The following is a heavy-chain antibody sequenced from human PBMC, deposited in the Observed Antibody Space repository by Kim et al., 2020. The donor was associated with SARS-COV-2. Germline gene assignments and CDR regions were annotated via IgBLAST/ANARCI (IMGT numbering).Heavy chain of an antibody. J-gene: IGHJ4*02. CDR2: VYYSGNT. CDR3: ARHELKSISIFGVISVTGGFDY. CDR1: GGSISSSSYY. D-gene: IGHD3-3*01. V-gene: IGHV4-39*01. Sequence: SETLSLTCTVSGGSISSSSYYWDWIRQPPGKGLEWIGSVYYSGNTYYNPSLKSRVTISVDTSKNQFSLKLSSVTAADTAVYYCARHELKSISIFGVISVTGGFDYWGQGTLVTVSS.